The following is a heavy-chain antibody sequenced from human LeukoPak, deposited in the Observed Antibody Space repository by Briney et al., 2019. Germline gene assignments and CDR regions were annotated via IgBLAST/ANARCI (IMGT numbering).Heavy chain of an antibody. D-gene: IGHD3-10*01. V-gene: IGHV3-49*03. CDR3: TREWGGGGSGDY. Sequence: GGSLRLSCTASGFTFGDYAMSWFRQAPGKGLEWVGFIRSKAYGGTTEYAASVKGRFTISRDDSKSIAYLQMNSLETEDTAVYYCTREWGGGGSGDYWGQGTLVTVSS. CDR2: IRSKAYGGTT. J-gene: IGHJ4*02. CDR1: GFTFGDYA.